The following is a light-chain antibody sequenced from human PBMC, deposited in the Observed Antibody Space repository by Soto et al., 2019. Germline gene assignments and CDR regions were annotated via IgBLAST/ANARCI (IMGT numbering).Light chain of an antibody. Sequence: EIVLTQSPGTLSLSPGERATLSCRASQSVSSTYLAWYQHKPGQAPRLLIYVASTRATGIPDRFSGSGSGTDFTLTISTLEPEDFAVYYCQQYGNSLWTFGQGTKVETK. CDR3: QQYGNSLWT. CDR1: QSVSSTY. V-gene: IGKV3-20*01. J-gene: IGKJ1*01. CDR2: VAS.